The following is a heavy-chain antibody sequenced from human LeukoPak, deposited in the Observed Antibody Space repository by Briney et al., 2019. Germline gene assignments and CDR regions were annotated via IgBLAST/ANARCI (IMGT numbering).Heavy chain of an antibody. CDR2: IGATSGST. J-gene: IGHJ4*02. Sequence: GGSLRLSCAASRFTFRTYAMTWVRQAPGKGPEWVSAIGATSGSTSYADSVKGRFTISRDNSKNTLYLQMNSLRAEDTAVYYCAREYSYGYCYFDYWGQGTLVTVSS. CDR3: AREYSYGYCYFDY. D-gene: IGHD5-18*01. V-gene: IGHV3-23*01. CDR1: RFTFRTYA.